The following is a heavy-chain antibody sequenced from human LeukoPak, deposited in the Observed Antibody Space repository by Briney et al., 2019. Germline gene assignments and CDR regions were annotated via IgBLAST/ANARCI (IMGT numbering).Heavy chain of an antibody. D-gene: IGHD6-13*01. Sequence: GGSLRLSCAASGFTFDDYGMSWVRQAPGKGLEWVSAISGSGGSTYYADSVKGRFTISRDNSKNTLYLQMNSLRAEDTAVYYCAKRGAAAFSWGQGTLVTVSS. CDR3: AKRGAAAFS. J-gene: IGHJ5*02. CDR1: GFTFDDYG. CDR2: ISGSGGST. V-gene: IGHV3-23*01.